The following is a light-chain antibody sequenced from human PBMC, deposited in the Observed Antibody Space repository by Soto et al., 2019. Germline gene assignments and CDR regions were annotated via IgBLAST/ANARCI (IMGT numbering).Light chain of an antibody. CDR1: QSISSY. CDR3: QQSYSTLGT. V-gene: IGKV1-39*01. Sequence: DIQMTQSPSSLSASVGDRVTITCRASQSISSYLNWYQQKPGKAPKLLIYAASSLQSGVPSRFSGSGSGTDCTLTISSLQPEDFATYYYQQSYSTLGTFGPGTKVYIK. J-gene: IGKJ3*01. CDR2: AAS.